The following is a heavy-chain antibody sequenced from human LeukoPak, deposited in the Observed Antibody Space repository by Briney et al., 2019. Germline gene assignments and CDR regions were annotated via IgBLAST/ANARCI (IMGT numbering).Heavy chain of an antibody. CDR3: ATDGFLAAALIDY. CDR2: IKEDGSEK. J-gene: IGHJ4*02. V-gene: IGHV3-7*02. D-gene: IGHD6-13*01. Sequence: GGSLRLSCAASGFNFSRYWMTWVRQAPGKRLEWVAQIKEDGSEKHYVDPVKGRFTISRDNAKNSLYLQMNSLRAEDTAVYYCATDGFLAAALIDYWGQGTLVTVSS. CDR1: GFNFSRYW.